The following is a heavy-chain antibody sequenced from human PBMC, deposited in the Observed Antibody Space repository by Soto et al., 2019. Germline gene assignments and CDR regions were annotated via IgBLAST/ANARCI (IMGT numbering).Heavy chain of an antibody. D-gene: IGHD3-22*01. CDR2: IIPIFGTA. J-gene: IGHJ5*02. CDR3: ARGRGYDSSGYSNWFDP. Sequence: GASVEVSCEESGVTLSSSAISWARQATRQGLEWMGGIIPIFGTANYAQKFQGRVTITADESTSTAYMELSSLRSEDTAVYYCARGRGYDSSGYSNWFDPWGQGTLVTV. V-gene: IGHV1-69*13. CDR1: GVTLSSSA.